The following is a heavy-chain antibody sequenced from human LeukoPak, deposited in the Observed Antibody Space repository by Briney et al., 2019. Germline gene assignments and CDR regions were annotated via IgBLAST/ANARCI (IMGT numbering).Heavy chain of an antibody. V-gene: IGHV5-51*01. CDR3: ARQFRRWPATQDY. D-gene: IGHD1-26*01. Sequence: KIGESLKISCKGSGYSFTNYWIGWVRQMPGKGLEWMGIIYPGDSDSRYSPSFQGQVTISADKSISTAYLQWSSLKASDTAMYYCARQFRRWPATQDYWGQGTLVTVSS. CDR1: GYSFTNYW. J-gene: IGHJ4*02. CDR2: IYPGDSDS.